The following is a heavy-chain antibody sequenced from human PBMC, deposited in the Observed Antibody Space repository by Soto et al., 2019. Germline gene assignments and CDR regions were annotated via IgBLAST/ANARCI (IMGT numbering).Heavy chain of an antibody. V-gene: IGHV4-34*01. J-gene: IGHJ4*02. Sequence: SETLSLTCAVYGGSFSGYYWSWIRQPPGKGLEWIGEINHSGSTNYNPSLKSRVTISVDTSKNQFSLKLSSVTAADTAVYYCARGEPNYYGSGSYYKRFDYWGQGTLVTVSS. D-gene: IGHD3-10*01. CDR3: ARGEPNYYGSGSYYKRFDY. CDR2: INHSGST. CDR1: GGSFSGYY.